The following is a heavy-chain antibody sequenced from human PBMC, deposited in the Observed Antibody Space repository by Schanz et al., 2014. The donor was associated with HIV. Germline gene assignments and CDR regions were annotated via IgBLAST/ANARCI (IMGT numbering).Heavy chain of an antibody. CDR3: AREGESSGRAGLFDL. CDR2: ITANGGA. CDR1: GFIFSSYG. J-gene: IGHJ3*01. D-gene: IGHD6-19*01. Sequence: LLESGGGLVQPGGSLRLSCVGSGFIFSSYGMNWVRQAPGKGLEWVSGITANGGANYADSVKGRFTISRDNSKNTLYLQMNSLRPEDTAVYYCAREGESSGRAGLFDLWGQGAMVTVSS. V-gene: IGHV3-23*01.